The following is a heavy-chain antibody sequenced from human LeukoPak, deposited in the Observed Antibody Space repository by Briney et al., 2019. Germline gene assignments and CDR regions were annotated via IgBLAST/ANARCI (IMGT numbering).Heavy chain of an antibody. CDR2: IYYSGST. J-gene: IGHJ4*02. D-gene: IGHD3-22*01. CDR1: GGSISSGGYY. CDR3: ARDAYDSSGYYSWGFDY. Sequence: SETLSLTCTVSGGSISSGGYYWSWIRQHPGKGLEWIGYIYYSGSTYYNPSLKSRVTISVDTSKNQFSLKLSSVTAADTAVYYCARDAYDSSGYYSWGFDYWGQGTLVTVSS. V-gene: IGHV4-31*03.